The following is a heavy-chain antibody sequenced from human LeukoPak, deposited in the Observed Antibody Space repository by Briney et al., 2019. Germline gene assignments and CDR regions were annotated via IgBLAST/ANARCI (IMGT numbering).Heavy chain of an antibody. Sequence: GGSLRLSCAASGFTFSDYWMHWVRQAPGKGLVWVSRIKSDGGLTNYADSVKGRFTISKDNTKNTLYLQMNSLRAEDTAVYYCARDPIDFWSGYVFDYWGQGTLVTVSS. CDR1: GFTFSDYW. CDR2: IKSDGGLT. J-gene: IGHJ4*02. CDR3: ARDPIDFWSGYVFDY. V-gene: IGHV3-74*01. D-gene: IGHD3-3*01.